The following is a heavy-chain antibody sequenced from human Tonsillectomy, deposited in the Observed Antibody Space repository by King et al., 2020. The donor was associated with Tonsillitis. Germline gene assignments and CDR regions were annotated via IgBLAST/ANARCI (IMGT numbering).Heavy chain of an antibody. J-gene: IGHJ5*02. CDR3: TKGSVAGTSNWFDP. CDR1: GFTFSSYA. V-gene: IGHV3-23*04. D-gene: IGHD6-19*01. CDR2: ISGSGGST. Sequence: VQLVESGGGLVQPGGSLRLSCAASGFTFSSYAINWVRQAPGKGLEWVSSISGSGGSTYYADSVKGRFTISRANSKTTVYLHMNSLRAEDTAVYYCTKGSVAGTSNWFDPWGPGTLVTVSS.